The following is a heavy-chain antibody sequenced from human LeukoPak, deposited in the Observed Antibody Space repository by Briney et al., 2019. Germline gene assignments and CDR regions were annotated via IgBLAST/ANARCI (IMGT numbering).Heavy chain of an antibody. Sequence: SETLSLTCIVSGGSISSTSYYWGWIRQSPGKGLEWIGSIHYRGTTYYNPSLKSRVTMSVDTSKNQFSLKLNSVTAADTAVYYCARDSLHYYSYYMDVWGKGTTVTVSS. CDR1: GGSISSTSYY. V-gene: IGHV4-39*07. J-gene: IGHJ6*03. CDR2: IHYRGTT. CDR3: ARDSLHYYSYYMDV.